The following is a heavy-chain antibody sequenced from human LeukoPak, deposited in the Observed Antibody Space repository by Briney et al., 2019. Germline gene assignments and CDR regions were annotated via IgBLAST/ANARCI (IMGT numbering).Heavy chain of an antibody. CDR2: ISSSSSYI. Sequence: GGSLRLSCAASGFTFSSYSMNWVRQAPGKGLEWVSSISSSSSYIYYADSVKGRFTISRDNAKNSLYLQMNSLRAEDTAVYYCARYPRVEVAADTVFDYWGQGTLVTVSS. D-gene: IGHD2-15*01. V-gene: IGHV3-21*01. CDR1: GFTFSSYS. J-gene: IGHJ4*02. CDR3: ARYPRVEVAADTVFDY.